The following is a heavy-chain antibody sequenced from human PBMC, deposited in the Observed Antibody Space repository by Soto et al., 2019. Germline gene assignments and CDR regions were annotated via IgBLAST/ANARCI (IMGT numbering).Heavy chain of an antibody. D-gene: IGHD3-10*01. V-gene: IGHV4-39*01. CDR3: ASITMVRGAKAY. Sequence: SETLSLTCTVSGGSISSSSYYWGWIRQPPGKGLEWIGSSYYSGSTYYNPSLKSRVTISVDTSKNQFSLKLSSVTAADTAVYYCASITMVRGAKAYWGQGTLVTVSS. J-gene: IGHJ4*02. CDR1: GGSISSSSYY. CDR2: SYYSGST.